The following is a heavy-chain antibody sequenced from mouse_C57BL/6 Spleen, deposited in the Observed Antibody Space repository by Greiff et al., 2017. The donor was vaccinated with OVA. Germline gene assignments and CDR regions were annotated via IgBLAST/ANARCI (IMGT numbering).Heavy chain of an antibody. CDR1: GFTFSDYG. Sequence: EVKLVESGGGLVKPGGSLKLSCAASGFTFSDYGMHWVRQAPEKGLEWVAYISSGGSTIYYADTVTGRFTISRDNAKNTLFLQMTSLRSEDTAIYYCARGLLYYYAMDYWGQGTSVTVSS. J-gene: IGHJ4*01. V-gene: IGHV5-17*01. CDR3: ARGLLYYYAMDY. CDR2: ISSGGSTI. D-gene: IGHD1-1*01.